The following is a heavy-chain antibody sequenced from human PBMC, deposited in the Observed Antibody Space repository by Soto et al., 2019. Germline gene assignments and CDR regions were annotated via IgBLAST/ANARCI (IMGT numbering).Heavy chain of an antibody. J-gene: IGHJ6*02. CDR1: GGSISSSSYY. V-gene: IGHV4-39*01. Sequence: SETLSLPCTGSGGSISSSSYYWGWIRQPPGKGLEWIGSIYYSGSTYYNPSLKSRVTISVDTSKNQFSLKLSSVTAADTAVYYCASLRRTYYDILTGYKGPMDVWGQGTTVT. CDR2: IYYSGST. D-gene: IGHD3-9*01. CDR3: ASLRRTYYDILTGYKGPMDV.